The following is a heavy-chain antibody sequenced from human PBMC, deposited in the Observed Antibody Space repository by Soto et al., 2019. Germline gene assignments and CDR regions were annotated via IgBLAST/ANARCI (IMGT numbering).Heavy chain of an antibody. CDR1: GYSFTSHS. J-gene: IGHJ5*01. Sequence: QVQLVQSGPEVKEPGASVKVSCKASGYSFTSHSFSWVRQAPGQGLEWMGWISPNRGNPKYAQNFQGRVTMTTDISTSTVYMDLRSLRSDDTAVYYCVRDYSSGWYDFWGQGTLITVSS. D-gene: IGHD6-19*01. CDR3: VRDYSSGWYDF. V-gene: IGHV1-18*01. CDR2: ISPNRGNP.